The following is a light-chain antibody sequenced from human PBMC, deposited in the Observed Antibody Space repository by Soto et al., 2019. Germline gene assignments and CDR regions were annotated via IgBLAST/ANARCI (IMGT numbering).Light chain of an antibody. CDR3: MQGTHWPYT. V-gene: IGKV2-30*01. CDR2: KVS. CDR1: QSLVDNDGYSY. J-gene: IGKJ2*01. Sequence: VVMTQSPLSLPVTLGEPASVSCRSSQSLVDNDGYSYLSWFQQRPGQSPRRLIYKVSNRDSGVPDRFSGSGSDTDFTLKISRVEPEDVGVYYCMQGTHWPYTFGQGTQLEMK.